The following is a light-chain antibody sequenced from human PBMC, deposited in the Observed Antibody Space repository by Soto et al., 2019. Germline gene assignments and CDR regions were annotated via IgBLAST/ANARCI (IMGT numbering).Light chain of an antibody. CDR2: DVS. CDR1: SSDVGGYNY. V-gene: IGLV2-14*01. CDR3: CSYTTSNTRQIV. J-gene: IGLJ1*01. Sequence: QSALTQPASVSGSPGQSITTSCTGTSSDVGGYNYVSWYQQQPGKAPKFMIYDVSNRPSGVSNRFSGSKSGNTASLTISGLQAEDEADYYCCSYTTSNTRQIVFGTG.